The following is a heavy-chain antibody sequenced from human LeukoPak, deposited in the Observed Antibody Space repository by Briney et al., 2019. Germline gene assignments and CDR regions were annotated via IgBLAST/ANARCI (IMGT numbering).Heavy chain of an antibody. J-gene: IGHJ3*02. CDR1: GFTFSSYA. CDR2: ISGSGGST. CDR3: ARGTRDGYYLFDAFDI. V-gene: IGHV3-23*01. Sequence: GGSLRLSCAASGFTFSSYAMSWVRQAPGKGLEWVSAISGSGGSTYYADSVEGRFTISRDNSKNTLYLQMNSLRAEDTAVYYCARGTRDGYYLFDAFDIWGQGTMVTVSS. D-gene: IGHD5-24*01.